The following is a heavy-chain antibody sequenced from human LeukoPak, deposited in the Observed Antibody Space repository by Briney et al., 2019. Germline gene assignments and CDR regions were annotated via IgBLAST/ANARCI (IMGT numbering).Heavy chain of an antibody. D-gene: IGHD2-2*01. CDR2: IYPGDSDT. CDR3: ARMDQLLLDAFDI. J-gene: IGHJ3*02. CDR1: GYSFTSYW. V-gene: IGHV5-51*01. Sequence: GESLKISCKASGYSFTSYWIGWVRQMPGKGLEWMGIIYPGDSDTEYSPSFQGQVTISADKSISTAYLQWSSLKASDTAMYYCARMDQLLLDAFDIWGQGTMVTVSS.